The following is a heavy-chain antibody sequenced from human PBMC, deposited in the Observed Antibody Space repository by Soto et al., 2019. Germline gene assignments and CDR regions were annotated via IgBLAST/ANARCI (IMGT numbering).Heavy chain of an antibody. J-gene: IGHJ5*02. CDR2: VYWDDDK. D-gene: IGHD5-18*01. Sequence: QITLKESGLMLVKPTQALTLTCTCSGFSLTTSGVGVGWIRQPPGKALEWLALVYWDDDKRYSPSLTNRLTLFRDTSKNQVVLTLTNVDPTDTGTYFCAHKGGFGYPESWGQGIMVTVSS. CDR1: GFSLTTSGVG. V-gene: IGHV2-5*02. CDR3: AHKGGFGYPES.